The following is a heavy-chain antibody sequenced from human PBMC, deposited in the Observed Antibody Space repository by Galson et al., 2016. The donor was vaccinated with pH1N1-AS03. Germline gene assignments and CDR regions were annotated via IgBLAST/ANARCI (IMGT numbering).Heavy chain of an antibody. CDR3: ARDPRGPCTSATCPTTYYFGMDV. CDR2: INTDSGVT. V-gene: IGHV1-2*04. D-gene: IGHD2-2*01. CDR1: GYIFTGFY. Sequence: SVKVSCKASGYIFTGFYVHWVRQAPGQGLEWMGWINTDSGVTNYAQKFEAWVTMTRDTSVSTAYMELNGLKSVDTAVYYCARDPRGPCTSATCPTTYYFGMDVWGQWTTVIVSS. J-gene: IGHJ6*02.